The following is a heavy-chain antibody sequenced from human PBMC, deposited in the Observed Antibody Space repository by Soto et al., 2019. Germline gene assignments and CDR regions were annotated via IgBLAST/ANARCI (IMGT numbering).Heavy chain of an antibody. J-gene: IGHJ6*02. CDR3: ARYSYDSSGYYYYYGMDV. D-gene: IGHD3-22*01. V-gene: IGHV1-69*02. CDR1: GGTFSSYT. CDR2: IIPILGIA. Sequence: QVQLVQSGAEVKKPGSSVKVSCKASGGTFSSYTISWVRQAPGQGLEWMGRIIPILGIANYAQNFQGRVTITADKTTSTAYMELSSLRSEDTAVYYCARYSYDSSGYYYYYGMDVWGQGTTVTVSS.